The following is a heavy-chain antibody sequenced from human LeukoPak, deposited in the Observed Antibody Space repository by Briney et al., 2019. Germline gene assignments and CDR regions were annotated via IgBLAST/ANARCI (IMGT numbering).Heavy chain of an antibody. V-gene: IGHV3-53*01. CDR1: GFTVSSNY. J-gene: IGHJ4*02. D-gene: IGHD3-10*01. CDR3: ARDGFGSLWFGELLGDY. Sequence: GGSLRLSCAASGFTVSSNYMSWVRQAPGKGLERVSLIYSDGSTYYTDSVKGRFTISRDNSKNTLYLQMNSLRAEDTAVYFCARDGFGSLWFGELLGDYWGQGTLVIVSS. CDR2: IYSDGST.